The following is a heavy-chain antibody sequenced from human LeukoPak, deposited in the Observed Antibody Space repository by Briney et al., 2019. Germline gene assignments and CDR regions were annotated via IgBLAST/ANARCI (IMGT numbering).Heavy chain of an antibody. CDR2: ISGSGTTT. V-gene: IGHV3-23*01. D-gene: IGHD6-19*01. CDR1: GFTFTNYA. CDR3: AKDLRYTTGWYAFGS. Sequence: GGSLRLSCAASGFTFTNYATSWVRQAPGKGLEWVSTISGSGTTTSYADSVKGRFTISRDKSKHTLYLQMNSLRVEDAAVYYCAKDLRYTTGWYAFGSWGQGTLVTVS. J-gene: IGHJ4*02.